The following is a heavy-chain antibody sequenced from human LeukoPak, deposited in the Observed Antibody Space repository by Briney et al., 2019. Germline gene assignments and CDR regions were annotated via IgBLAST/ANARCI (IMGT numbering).Heavy chain of an antibody. Sequence: SETLSLTCTVSGGSVSSGSYYWSWIRQPPGKGLEWIGYIYYSGSTNYNPSLKSRVTISVDTSKNQFSLKLSSVTAADTAVYYCARGVHVEFDYWGQGTLVTVSS. V-gene: IGHV4-61*01. D-gene: IGHD1-1*01. J-gene: IGHJ4*02. CDR1: GGSVSSGSYY. CDR3: ARGVHVEFDY. CDR2: IYYSGST.